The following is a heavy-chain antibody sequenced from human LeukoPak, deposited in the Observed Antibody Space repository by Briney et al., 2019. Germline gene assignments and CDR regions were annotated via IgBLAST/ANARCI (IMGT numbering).Heavy chain of an antibody. CDR1: GYSISSDYY. CDR2: IYHSGST. J-gene: IGHJ4*02. V-gene: IGHV4-38-2*02. D-gene: IGHD3-16*02. Sequence: SETLSLTCTVSGYSISSDYYWGWIRQPPGRGLEWIGTIYHSGSTYYNPSLKSRVTISVDTSKNQFSLKLSSVTAADTAVYYCARYHVWGSYRAFDYWGQGTLVTFSS. CDR3: ARYHVWGSYRAFDY.